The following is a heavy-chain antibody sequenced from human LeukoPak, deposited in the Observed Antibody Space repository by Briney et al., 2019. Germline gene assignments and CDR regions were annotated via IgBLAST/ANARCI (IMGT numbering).Heavy chain of an antibody. CDR2: IYSGGGT. Sequence: GGSLRLSCAASGFTVSSNHMSWVRQAPGKGLEWVSVIYSGGGTYYADSVKGRFTISRDNSKDTLYLQMNSLRAEDSAIYYCAKAMTGSTYYFDSWGQGTLVTVSS. J-gene: IGHJ4*02. CDR3: AKAMTGSTYYFDS. CDR1: GFTVSSNH. D-gene: IGHD3-9*01. V-gene: IGHV3-53*01.